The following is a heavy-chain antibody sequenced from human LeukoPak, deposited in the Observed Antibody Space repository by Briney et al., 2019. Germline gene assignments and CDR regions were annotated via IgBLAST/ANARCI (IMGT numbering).Heavy chain of an antibody. Sequence: GGSLRLSCAASGFTFNIHWMCWVRQAPGKGLEWVANIKQDGSEKFYVDSVKGRFTISRDNAKNSLYLQMNSLRAEDTAVYYCARDELWTVVEPALDYWGQGTLVTVSS. CDR1: GFTFNIHW. D-gene: IGHD2-2*01. CDR2: IKQDGSEK. V-gene: IGHV3-7*01. CDR3: ARDELWTVVEPALDY. J-gene: IGHJ4*02.